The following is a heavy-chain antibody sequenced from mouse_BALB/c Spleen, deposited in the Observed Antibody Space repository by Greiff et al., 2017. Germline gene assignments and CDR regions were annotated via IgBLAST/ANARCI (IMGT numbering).Heavy chain of an antibody. D-gene: IGHD4-1*01. CDR2: ISNGGGST. CDR1: GYTFSSYT. Sequence: EVKLMESGGGLVQPGGSVKLSCAASGYTFSSYTMSWVRQTPEKRLEWVAYISNGGGSTYYTETVKGRATISRDNAKNTLYLQMSSLTSEDTAMYYCARHNWDLYAMDYWGQGTSVTVSS. J-gene: IGHJ4*01. CDR3: ARHNWDLYAMDY. V-gene: IGHV5-12-2*01.